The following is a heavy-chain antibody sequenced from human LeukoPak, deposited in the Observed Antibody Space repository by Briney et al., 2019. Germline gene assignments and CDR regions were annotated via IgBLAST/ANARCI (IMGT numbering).Heavy chain of an antibody. J-gene: IGHJ4*02. Sequence: PSETLSLTCTVSGGAISSGGYYWSWIRQHPGKGLEWIGYIYYSGSTYYNPSLKSRVTISVDTSKNQFSLKLSSVTAADTAVYYCARSLGYCSGTSCYGGDFDYWGQGTLVTVSS. CDR3: ARSLGYCSGTSCYGGDFDY. CDR1: GGAISSGGYY. D-gene: IGHD2-2*01. CDR2: IYYSGST. V-gene: IGHV4-30-4*08.